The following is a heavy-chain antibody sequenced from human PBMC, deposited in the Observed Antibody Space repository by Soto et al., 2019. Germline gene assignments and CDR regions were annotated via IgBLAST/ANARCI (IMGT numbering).Heavy chain of an antibody. CDR2: INHSGST. Sequence: PSETLSLTCAVYGGSFSGYYWSWIRQPPGKGLEWIGEINHSGSTNYNPSLKSRVTISVDTSKNQFSLKLSSVTAADTAVYYCARGQFKLRFLAWSPGWSPVPIYYFDYWGQGTLVTVSS. D-gene: IGHD3-3*01. V-gene: IGHV4-34*01. CDR3: ARGQFKLRFLAWSPGWSPVPIYYFDY. CDR1: GGSFSGYY. J-gene: IGHJ4*02.